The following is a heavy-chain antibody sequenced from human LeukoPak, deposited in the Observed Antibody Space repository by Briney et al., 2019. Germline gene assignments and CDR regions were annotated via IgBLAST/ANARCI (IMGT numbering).Heavy chain of an antibody. CDR2: IYHSGST. CDR1: GFTFSSYG. J-gene: IGHJ4*02. V-gene: IGHV4-4*02. Sequence: PGGSLRLSCVASGFTFSSYGMHWVRQPPGKGLEWIGEIYHSGSTNYNPSLKSRVTISVDKSKNQFSLKLSSVTAADTAVYYCAREVQRQWLEPYYFDYWGQGTLVTVSS. CDR3: AREVQRQWLEPYYFDY. D-gene: IGHD6-19*01.